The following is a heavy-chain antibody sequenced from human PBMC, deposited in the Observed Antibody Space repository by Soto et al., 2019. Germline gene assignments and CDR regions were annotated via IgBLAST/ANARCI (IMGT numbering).Heavy chain of an antibody. D-gene: IGHD5-12*01. V-gene: IGHV3-7*03. Sequence: GGSLRLSCAASGFTFSSYWMSWVRQAPGKGLEWVANIKQDGSEKYYVDSVKGRFTSSRDNAKNSLYLQMNSLRAEDTAVYYCARDANRRDGYNDSFDIWGQGTMVTVSS. CDR2: IKQDGSEK. CDR1: GFTFSSYW. J-gene: IGHJ3*02. CDR3: ARDANRRDGYNDSFDI.